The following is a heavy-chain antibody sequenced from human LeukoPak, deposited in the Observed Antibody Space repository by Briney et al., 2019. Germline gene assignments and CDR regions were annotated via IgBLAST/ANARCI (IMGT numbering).Heavy chain of an antibody. CDR3: ARAYISSSYEDWTDP. Sequence: GGSLRLSCAASGFTFSSYSMNWVRQAPGKGLEWVSSISSSSSYIYYADSVKGRFTISRDNAKNSLYLQMNSLRAEDTAVYYCARAYISSSYEDWTDPWGEGTLVTVYS. CDR1: GFTFSSYS. J-gene: IGHJ5*02. CDR2: ISSSSSYI. V-gene: IGHV3-21*01. D-gene: IGHD6-13*01.